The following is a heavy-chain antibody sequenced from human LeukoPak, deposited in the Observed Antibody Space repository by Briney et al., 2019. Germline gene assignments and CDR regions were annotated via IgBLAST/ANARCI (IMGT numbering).Heavy chain of an antibody. J-gene: IGHJ4*02. V-gene: IGHV4-61*02. CDR3: ARRSSIAARRRSHIDY. CDR2: VYTSGAT. Sequence: SETLSLTCTVSGDSITTGNYYWSWVRQPAGKGLEWIGRVYTSGATNSNPSLKNRVSISIDPSKNQFSLDLDSATAADTAVYYCARRSSIAARRRSHIDYWGQGTLVTVSS. D-gene: IGHD6-6*01. CDR1: GDSITTGNYY.